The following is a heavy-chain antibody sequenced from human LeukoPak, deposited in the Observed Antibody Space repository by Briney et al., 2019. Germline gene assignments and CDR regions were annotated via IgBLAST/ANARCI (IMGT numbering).Heavy chain of an antibody. J-gene: IGHJ4*02. D-gene: IGHD1-1*01. V-gene: IGHV4-59*02. CDR3: ARAGNNWSFDY. CDR1: GDSVSIYY. CDR2: IYYRGNT. Sequence: NPSETPSLTCTVSGDSVSIYYWSWIQQPPGKGLEWIGYIYYRGNTNYNPSLKSRVTMAVDTSKNQFSLKVSSVTAADTAVYYCARAGNNWSFDYWGQGTLVTVSS.